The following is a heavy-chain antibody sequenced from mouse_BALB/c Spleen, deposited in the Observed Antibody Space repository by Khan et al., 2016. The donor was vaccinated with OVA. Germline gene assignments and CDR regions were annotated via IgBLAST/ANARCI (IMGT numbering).Heavy chain of an antibody. CDR2: INSNGGST. J-gene: IGHJ2*01. V-gene: IGHV5-6-3*01. CDR3: ARMARTIN. CDR1: GFTFSSYG. Sequence: EVELVESGGGLVQPGGSLKLSCAASGFTFSSYGMSWVRQTPDKRLELVATINSNGGSTYYPDSVKGRFIISRDNAKNTLYLQMSRLKSEDTTMYYCARMARTINWGQGTTLTVSS.